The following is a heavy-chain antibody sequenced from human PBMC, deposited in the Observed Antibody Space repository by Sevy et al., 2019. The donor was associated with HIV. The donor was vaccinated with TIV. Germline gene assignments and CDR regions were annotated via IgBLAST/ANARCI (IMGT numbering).Heavy chain of an antibody. Sequence: ASVKVSCKASGGTFSSYAISWVRQAPGQGLEWMVRIIPIFGTANYAQKFQGRVTITADESTSTAYMELSSLRSEDTAVYYCARGTYYHGSGSYPNWFDPWGQGTLVTVSS. CDR3: ARGTYYHGSGSYPNWFDP. CDR1: GGTFSSYA. D-gene: IGHD3-10*01. CDR2: IIPIFGTA. J-gene: IGHJ5*02. V-gene: IGHV1-69*13.